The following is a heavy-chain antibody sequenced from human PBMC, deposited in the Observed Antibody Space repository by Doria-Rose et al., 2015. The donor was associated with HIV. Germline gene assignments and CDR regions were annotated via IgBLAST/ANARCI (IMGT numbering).Heavy chain of an antibody. CDR3: AREGDYYGSGSYGGY. CDR1: GGTFSSYT. V-gene: IGHV1-69*01. CDR2: IIPIFGTA. J-gene: IGHJ4*02. Sequence: SSVKVSCKASGGTFSSYTISWVRQAPGQGLEWMGGIIPIFGTANYALKFQGRVTITADASTSTAYMELSSLRAEDTAVYYCAREGDYYGSGSYGGYWGQGTLVTVSS. D-gene: IGHD3-10*01.